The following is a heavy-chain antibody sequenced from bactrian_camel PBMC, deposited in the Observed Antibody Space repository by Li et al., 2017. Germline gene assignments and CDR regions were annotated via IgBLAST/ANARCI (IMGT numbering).Heavy chain of an antibody. D-gene: IGHD6*01. Sequence: HVQLVESGGGSVPAGGSLRLSCAASGEGVYSSACMGWFRQAPGQKREAVAALYTDGGTIYYADSVKGRFTISRDNAKNTLYLQMNSLKPEDTAMYYCAAASCPYGARPPESINYWGQGTQVTVS. V-gene: IGHV3S54*01. J-gene: IGHJ4*01. CDR1: GEGVYSSAC. CDR3: AAASCPYGARPPESINY. CDR2: LYTDGGTI.